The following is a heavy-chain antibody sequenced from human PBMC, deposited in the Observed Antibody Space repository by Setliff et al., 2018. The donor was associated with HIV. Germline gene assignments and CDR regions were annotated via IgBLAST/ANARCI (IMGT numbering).Heavy chain of an antibody. Sequence: PGGSLRLSCAASGFAVSNNYLTWVRQAPGKGLEWVAVMNSDGTTYYGDSVQGRFTISRDSSINIVYLHMNSLIAEDTAVYYCAKGVKYLGPWGQGTLVTVSS. D-gene: IGHD2-2*02. V-gene: IGHV3-53*01. J-gene: IGHJ5*02. CDR3: AKGVKYLGP. CDR2: MNSDGTT. CDR1: GFAVSNNY.